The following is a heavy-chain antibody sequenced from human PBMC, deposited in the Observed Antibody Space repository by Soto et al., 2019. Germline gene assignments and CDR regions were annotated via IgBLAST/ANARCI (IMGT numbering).Heavy chain of an antibody. CDR3: ARFGGGATAFDI. CDR1: GGSVSGGSYY. V-gene: IGHV4-61*01. Sequence: SETLSLTCGVSGGSVSGGSYYWSWIRQPPGKGLEWILYIYYSWSTNDNPSLKSRVTISVYTSKNQFSLKLSSVTAADTAVYYCARFGGGATAFDIWGQGTMVTV. J-gene: IGHJ3*02. CDR2: IYYSWST. D-gene: IGHD3-10*01.